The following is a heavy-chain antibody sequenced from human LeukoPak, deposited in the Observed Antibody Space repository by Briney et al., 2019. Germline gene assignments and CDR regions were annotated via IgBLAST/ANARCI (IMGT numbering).Heavy chain of an antibody. V-gene: IGHV3-48*03. J-gene: IGHJ4*02. CDR2: ISSSGSTI. CDR1: GFTFSSYE. D-gene: IGHD6-19*01. CDR3: AKTGQWLAPDY. Sequence: GGSLRLSCAASGFTFSSYEMNWVRQAPGKGLEWVSYISSSGSTIYYADSVKGRFTISRDNAKNSLYLQMNSLRAEDTAVYYCAKTGQWLAPDYWGQGTLVTVSS.